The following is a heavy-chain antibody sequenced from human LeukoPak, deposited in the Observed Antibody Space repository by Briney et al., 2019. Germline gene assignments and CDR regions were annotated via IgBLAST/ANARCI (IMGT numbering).Heavy chain of an antibody. Sequence: ASVKVSCKASGYTFTGYYMHWVRQPPGQGLEWMGWINPNSGGTNYAQKFQGRVTLTRDTSISTAYMELSRLRSDDTAVYYCARVPRYSGSYQYFDYWGQGTLVTVSS. CDR3: ARVPRYSGSYQYFDY. CDR1: GYTFTGYY. V-gene: IGHV1-2*02. CDR2: INPNSGGT. D-gene: IGHD1-26*01. J-gene: IGHJ4*02.